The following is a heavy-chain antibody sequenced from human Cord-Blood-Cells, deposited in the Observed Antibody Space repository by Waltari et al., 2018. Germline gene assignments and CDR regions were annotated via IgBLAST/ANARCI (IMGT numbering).Heavy chain of an antibody. J-gene: IGHJ3*02. Sequence: QVQLQQWGAGLLKPSETLSLTCAVYGGSFSGSSWSWIRQPPGKGLEWIGEINHSGSTNYNPSLKSRVTISVDTSKNQFSLKLSSVTAADTAVYYCARATSWGWGAFDIWGQGTMVTVSS. D-gene: IGHD3-16*01. CDR3: ARATSWGWGAFDI. CDR2: INHSGST. CDR1: GGSFSGSS. V-gene: IGHV4-34*01.